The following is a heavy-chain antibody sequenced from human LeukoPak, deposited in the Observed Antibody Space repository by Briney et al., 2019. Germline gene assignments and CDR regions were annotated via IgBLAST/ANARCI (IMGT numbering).Heavy chain of an antibody. Sequence: AASVKVSCKASGYTFTSYDINWVRQATGQGLEWMGWMNPNSGNTGYAQKFQGRVTMTRNTSISTAYMELSSLRSEDPAVYYCARARPPRGAYYYYYYMDVWGKGTTVTVSS. J-gene: IGHJ6*03. CDR2: MNPNSGNT. D-gene: IGHD6-6*01. CDR1: GYTFTSYD. V-gene: IGHV1-8*01. CDR3: ARARPPRGAYYYYYYMDV.